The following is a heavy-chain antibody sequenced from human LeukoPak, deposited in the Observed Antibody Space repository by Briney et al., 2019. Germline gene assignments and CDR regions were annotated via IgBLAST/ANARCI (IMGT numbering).Heavy chain of an antibody. CDR1: GGSISSYY. Sequence: PSETLSLTCTVSGGSISSYYWSWIRQPPERGPEWIGYVLHTGTTNYNPSLKSRVTISADTSKNQFSLKLSSVTAADTAVYYCARGAGSGTYYNHIFDPWGQGTLVTVSS. CDR3: ARGAGSGTYYNHIFDP. CDR2: VLHTGTT. V-gene: IGHV4-59*13. J-gene: IGHJ5*02. D-gene: IGHD3-10*01.